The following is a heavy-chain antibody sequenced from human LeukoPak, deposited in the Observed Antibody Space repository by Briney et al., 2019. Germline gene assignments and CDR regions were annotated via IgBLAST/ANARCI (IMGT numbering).Heavy chain of an antibody. V-gene: IGHV5-51*01. Sequence: GESLKISCKGSGYTFSSYWIGWVRQMPGKGLEWMGIIYPGDSDTRYSPSLQGQVTISVDTSIGTAYLQWSSLKASDTAIYYCARQNDFPLDYWGQGTLVTVSS. CDR1: GYTFSSYW. J-gene: IGHJ4*02. D-gene: IGHD3-3*01. CDR2: IYPGDSDT. CDR3: ARQNDFPLDY.